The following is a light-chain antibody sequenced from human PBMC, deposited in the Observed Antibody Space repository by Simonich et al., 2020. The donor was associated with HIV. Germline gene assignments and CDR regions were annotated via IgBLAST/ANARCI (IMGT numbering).Light chain of an antibody. J-gene: IGKJ3*01. CDR3: QQSRSTPLT. CDR1: QSISSY. V-gene: IGKV1-39*01. Sequence: DIQMTQSPSSLSASVGDRVTITCRASQSISSYLNWYHQKHGKAPKLLIYAASSLQSGVPSRFSGSGSGTDFTLTISSLQPEDFATYFCQQSRSTPLTFGPGTKVDIK. CDR2: AAS.